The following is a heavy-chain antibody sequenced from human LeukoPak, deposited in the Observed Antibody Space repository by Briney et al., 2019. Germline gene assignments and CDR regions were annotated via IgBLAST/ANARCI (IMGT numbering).Heavy chain of an antibody. CDR1: GFTFSDYA. J-gene: IGHJ4*02. V-gene: IGHV3-23*01. Sequence: PGGSLRLSCVASGFTFSDYAVSWVRQAPGKGLEYISSISYIGSSTYYADSVKGRFTISRDNSKNSLYLQMNSLRGEDTAVYYCARDSWFSKYWGQGTQVTVSS. D-gene: IGHD3-10*01. CDR3: ARDSWFSKY. CDR2: ISYIGSST.